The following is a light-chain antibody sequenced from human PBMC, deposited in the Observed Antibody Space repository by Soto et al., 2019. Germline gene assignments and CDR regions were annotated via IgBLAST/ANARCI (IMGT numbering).Light chain of an antibody. Sequence: VLTQSPGTLSLSPGERATLSCRVSQSVSSGYLAWYQQKPGQAPRLLIYGGSNRAAGIPDRFSGSGSGADFTLTINRLEPEDFAMYFCHCQLFRTSPVYTFGQGTNLEIK. J-gene: IGKJ2*01. V-gene: IGKV3-20*01. CDR2: GGS. CDR3: QLFRTSPVYT. CDR1: QSVSSGY.